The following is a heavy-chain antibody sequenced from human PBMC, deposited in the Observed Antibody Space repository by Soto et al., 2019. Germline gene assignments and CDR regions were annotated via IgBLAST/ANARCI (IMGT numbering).Heavy chain of an antibody. CDR3: ARDLRFRGFYGMDV. CDR2: IYYSGST. J-gene: IGHJ6*02. CDR1: GGSICSGGYY. Sequence: SETPSLTCTVCGGSICSGGYYWSWIHQHPGKGLEWIGYIYYSGSTYYNPSLKSRVTISVDTSKNQFSLKLSSVTAADTAVYYCARDLRFRGFYGMDVWGQGTTVTVSS. D-gene: IGHD3-10*01. V-gene: IGHV4-31*03.